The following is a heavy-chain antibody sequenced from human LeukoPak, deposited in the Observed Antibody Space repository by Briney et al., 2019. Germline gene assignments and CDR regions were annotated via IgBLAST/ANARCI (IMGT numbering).Heavy chain of an antibody. Sequence: PGGSLRLSCAASGFASRSYDMHWVRQVSGKGLEWVSAIGHAGDTYYADSVKGRFTISREDAKNYFFLQMNSLRAGDTAVYFCAALGDSIYWGQGTLVTVSS. CDR1: GFASRSYD. D-gene: IGHD1-26*01. CDR2: IGHAGDT. CDR3: AALGDSIY. V-gene: IGHV3-13*01. J-gene: IGHJ4*02.